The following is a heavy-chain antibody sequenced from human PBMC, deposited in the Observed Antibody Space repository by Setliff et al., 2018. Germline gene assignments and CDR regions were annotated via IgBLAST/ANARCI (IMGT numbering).Heavy chain of an antibody. CDR2: IKQDGSEN. D-gene: IGHD3-3*01. V-gene: IGHV3-7*01. CDR3: ARDATYYDFWSDYSPDAFDI. Sequence: GESLKISCEASGFTFTSYWMSWVRQAPGKGLEWVANIKQDGSENYYVDSVKGRFAISRDNAKNSLYLQMNSLRAEDTAMYYCARDATYYDFWSDYSPDAFDIWGQGTMVTVSS. CDR1: GFTFTSYW. J-gene: IGHJ3*02.